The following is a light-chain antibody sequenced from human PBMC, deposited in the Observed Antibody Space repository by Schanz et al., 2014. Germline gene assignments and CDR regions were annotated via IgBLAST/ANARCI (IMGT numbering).Light chain of an antibody. J-gene: IGKJ2*02. V-gene: IGKV3-15*01. CDR1: QSVNSN. CDR3: QQYDNWPPRT. Sequence: EILMTQSPATLSVSPGERATLSCRASQSVNSNLAWYQQRPGQAPRLLIYGASTRATGIPARFSGSGSGTEFTLTISSLQSEDSAVYYCQQYDNWPPRTFGQGTKLEIK. CDR2: GAS.